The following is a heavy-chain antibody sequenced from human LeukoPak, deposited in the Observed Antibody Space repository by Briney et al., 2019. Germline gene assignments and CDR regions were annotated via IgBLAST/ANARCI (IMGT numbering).Heavy chain of an antibody. V-gene: IGHV3-7*03. D-gene: IGHD3-10*01. CDR1: GFTFSSYW. Sequence: PGGSLRLSCAASGFTFSSYWMSWVRQAPGKGLEWVANIKQDGSEKYYVDPVKGRFTISRDNAKNSLYLQMNSLRAEDTAVYYCARDGLLWFGELPCFDYWGQGTLVTVSS. J-gene: IGHJ4*02. CDR3: ARDGLLWFGELPCFDY. CDR2: IKQDGSEK.